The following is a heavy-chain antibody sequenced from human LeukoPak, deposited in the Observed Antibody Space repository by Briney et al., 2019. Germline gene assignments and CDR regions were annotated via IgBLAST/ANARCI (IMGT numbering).Heavy chain of an antibody. D-gene: IGHD7-27*01. V-gene: IGHV3-48*02. CDR1: GFTFSSHS. CDR2: IDSGSGNI. Sequence: GGSLRLSCAASGFTFSSHSMNWVRQAPGKGLEWLSYIDSGSGNIYYRDSVKGRFTISRDNAQDSLYLQMDSLRDEDTAVYYCAREDDDWGPNTLGVWGQGIAVTVSS. CDR3: AREDDDWGPNTLGV. J-gene: IGHJ6*01.